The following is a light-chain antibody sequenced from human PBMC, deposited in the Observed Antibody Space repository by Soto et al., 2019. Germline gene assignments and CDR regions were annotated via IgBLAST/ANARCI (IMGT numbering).Light chain of an antibody. Sequence: DIVMTQSASTLSVSTGERATLSCRAGQGVATNFAWYQQKSGQSPRLLIYDVSIRATGVPARFSATGSETDFTLTISGLQSEDSAVYFCQQYNNWPFSFGQGTRLEIK. V-gene: IGKV3-15*01. CDR2: DVS. CDR1: QGVATN. J-gene: IGKJ5*01. CDR3: QQYNNWPFS.